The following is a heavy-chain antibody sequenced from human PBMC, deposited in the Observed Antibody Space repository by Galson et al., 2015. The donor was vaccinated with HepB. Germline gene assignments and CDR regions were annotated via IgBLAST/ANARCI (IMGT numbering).Heavy chain of an antibody. CDR3: ARAKGYLRDSSGYYPLDAFDI. CDR2: ISAYNGNT. Sequence: SVKVSCKASGYTFTSYGISWVRQAPGQGLEWMGWISAYNGNTNYAQKLQGRVTMTTDTSTSTAYMELRSLRSDDTAVYYCARAKGYLRDSSGYYPLDAFDIWGQGTMVAVSS. V-gene: IGHV1-18*04. CDR1: GYTFTSYG. D-gene: IGHD3-22*01. J-gene: IGHJ3*02.